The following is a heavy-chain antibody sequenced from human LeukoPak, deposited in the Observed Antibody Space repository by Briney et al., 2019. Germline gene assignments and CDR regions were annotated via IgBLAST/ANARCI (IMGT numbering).Heavy chain of an antibody. Sequence: GRSLRLSCAASGFTFSSYGMHWVRQAPGKGLEWVAVIWYDGSNKYYADSVKGRFTISRDNSKNTLYLQMNSLRAEDTAVYYCARDYYDSSGYYYHDYWGQGTLVTVSS. CDR3: ARDYYDSSGYYYHDY. V-gene: IGHV3-33*01. CDR1: GFTFSSYG. D-gene: IGHD3-22*01. CDR2: IWYDGSNK. J-gene: IGHJ4*02.